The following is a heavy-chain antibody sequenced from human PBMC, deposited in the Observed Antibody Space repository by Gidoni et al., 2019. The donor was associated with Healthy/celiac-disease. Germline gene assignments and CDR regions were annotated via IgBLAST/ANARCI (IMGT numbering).Heavy chain of an antibody. CDR2: IYYSGST. CDR3: ARYCSGGSCYGLDY. CDR1: GGSISSYY. Sequence: QVQLQESGPGLVKPSETLSLTCTVPGGSISSYYWSWIRQPPGKGLEWIGYIYYSGSTNYNPSLKSRVTISVDTSKNQFSLKLSSVTAADTAVYYCARYCSGGSCYGLDYWGQGTLVTVSS. V-gene: IGHV4-59*01. D-gene: IGHD2-15*01. J-gene: IGHJ4*02.